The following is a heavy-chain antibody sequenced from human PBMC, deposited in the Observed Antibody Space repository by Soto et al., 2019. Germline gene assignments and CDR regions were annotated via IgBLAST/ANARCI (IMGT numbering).Heavy chain of an antibody. CDR1: GFTFNNYA. Sequence: EVQLLESGGGLVQPGGSLRLSCAASGFTFNNYAMTWVRQPPGKGLEWVSAISGGGDTTSYADSVKGRFNVSRDGSKNTLYLRRGSLRAEDTALYYCAKGRGGSGSLTPRVDFWGQGTLVTVSS. V-gene: IGHV3-23*01. CDR3: AKGRGGSGSLTPRVDF. D-gene: IGHD3-10*01. J-gene: IGHJ4*02. CDR2: ISGGGDTT.